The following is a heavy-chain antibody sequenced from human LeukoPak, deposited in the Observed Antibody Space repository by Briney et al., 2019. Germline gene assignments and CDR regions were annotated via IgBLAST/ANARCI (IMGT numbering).Heavy chain of an antibody. Sequence: GGTLRLSCAASGFTFSSHGMNWVRQAPGKGLEWVSGISGSGDTTYYADSVKGRFTISRDNSKNTLYLQMNSLRAEDTAVYYCAKDQGAGSYFRNWGQGTLVTVSS. CDR2: ISGSGDTT. J-gene: IGHJ4*02. CDR3: AKDQGAGSYFRN. D-gene: IGHD1-26*01. V-gene: IGHV3-23*01. CDR1: GFTFSSHG.